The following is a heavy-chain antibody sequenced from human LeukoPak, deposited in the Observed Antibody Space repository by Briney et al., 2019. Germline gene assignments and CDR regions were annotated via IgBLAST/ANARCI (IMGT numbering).Heavy chain of an antibody. Sequence: PGGSLRLSCAAYGFTFSSYSMNWVRQAPGKWLEWASFISTSSSYIYYADSVKGRSTISRDNAKNSLYLEMNSLRAEDTAVYYCAKDGSMPREYWRDISGTRTPVTISS. CDR2: ISTSSSYI. CDR3: AKDGSMPREYWRDI. D-gene: IGHD2/OR15-2a*01. J-gene: IGHJ6*04. CDR1: GFTFSSYS. V-gene: IGHV3-21*01.